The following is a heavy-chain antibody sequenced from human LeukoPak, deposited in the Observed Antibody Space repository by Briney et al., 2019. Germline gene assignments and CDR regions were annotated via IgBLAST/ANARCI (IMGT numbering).Heavy chain of an antibody. Sequence: GGSLRLSCAASGFTVSSNYMSWVRQAPGKGLEWVSVIYSGGTTYYADSVKGRFTISRDISKNTLYLQMNGLRAEDTAVYYCAKLGTWFGDQDYYYYMDVWGKGTTVTISS. V-gene: IGHV3-53*01. CDR3: AKLGTWFGDQDYYYYMDV. CDR2: IYSGGTT. D-gene: IGHD3-10*01. CDR1: GFTVSSNY. J-gene: IGHJ6*03.